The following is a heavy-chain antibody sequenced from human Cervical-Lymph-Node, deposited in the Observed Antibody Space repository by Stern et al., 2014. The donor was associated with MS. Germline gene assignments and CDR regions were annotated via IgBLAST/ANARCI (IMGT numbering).Heavy chain of an antibody. V-gene: IGHV5-51*01. CDR1: GYSFTANW. Sequence: DQLVQSGAEVKKPGESLKISCKGSGYSFTANWIAWVRQMPGKGLEWMGIDTRYSPSFQGQVTISADKSISTAYLQWSSLKASDTAMYYCARDYGDYAFDYWGQGTLVTVSS. CDR3: ARDYGDYAFDY. J-gene: IGHJ4*02. CDR2: DT. D-gene: IGHD4-17*01.